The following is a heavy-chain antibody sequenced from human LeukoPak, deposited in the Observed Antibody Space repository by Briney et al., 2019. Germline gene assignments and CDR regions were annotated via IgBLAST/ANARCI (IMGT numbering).Heavy chain of an antibody. D-gene: IGHD5-18*01. Sequence: SETLSLTCAVSGGSISSGGYSWGWIRQPPGKGLEWIGYIYHSGSTYYNPSLKSRVTISVDRSKNQFSLKLSSVTAADTAVYYCASGYWGYFDLWGRGTLVTVSS. V-gene: IGHV4-30-2*01. CDR2: IYHSGST. CDR3: ASGYWGYFDL. J-gene: IGHJ2*01. CDR1: GGSISSGGYS.